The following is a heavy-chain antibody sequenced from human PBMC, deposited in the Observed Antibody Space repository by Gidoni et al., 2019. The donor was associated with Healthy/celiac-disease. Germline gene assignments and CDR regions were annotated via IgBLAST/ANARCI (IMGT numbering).Heavy chain of an antibody. J-gene: IGHJ5*02. Sequence: QVQLQQWGAGLLKPSETLSLTCAVYGGSFSGYYWSWIRQPPGKGLEWIGEINHSGSTNYNPSLKSRVTISVDTSKNQFSLKLSSVTAADTAVYYCARANHPHSSPRWFDPWGQGTLVTVSS. CDR2: INHSGST. CDR3: ARANHPHSSPRWFDP. CDR1: GGSFSGYY. D-gene: IGHD6-13*01. V-gene: IGHV4-34*01.